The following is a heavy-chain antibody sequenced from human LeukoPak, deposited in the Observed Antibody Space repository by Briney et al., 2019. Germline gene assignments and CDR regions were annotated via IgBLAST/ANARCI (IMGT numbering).Heavy chain of an antibody. CDR1: GFTFSSYG. Sequence: PGGSLRLSCAASGFTFSSYGMHWVRQAPGKGLEWVAVISYDGSNKYYADSVKGRFTISRDNSKNTLYLQMNSLRAEDTAVYYCARSPLVVVVTAIPDYFDYWGQGTLVTVSS. J-gene: IGHJ4*02. D-gene: IGHD2-21*02. CDR2: ISYDGSNK. V-gene: IGHV3-30*03. CDR3: ARSPLVVVVTAIPDYFDY.